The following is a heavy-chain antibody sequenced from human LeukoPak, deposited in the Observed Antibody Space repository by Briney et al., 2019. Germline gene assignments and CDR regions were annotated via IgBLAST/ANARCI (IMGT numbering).Heavy chain of an antibody. D-gene: IGHD4-17*01. J-gene: IGHJ4*02. CDR1: GVSSNDYY. Sequence: SETLSLTCAVSGVSSNDYYWSWVRQTPGKGLEWIGEINHSGYTNDSPSLKSRDTLSIDTSRKQFSLNLRSVTVADTGIYYCTRMTTGHDYWGQGTLVTVSS. CDR3: TRMTTGHDY. V-gene: IGHV4-34*01. CDR2: INHSGYT.